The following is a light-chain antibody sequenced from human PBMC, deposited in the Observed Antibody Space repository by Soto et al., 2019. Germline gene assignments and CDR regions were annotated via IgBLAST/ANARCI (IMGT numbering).Light chain of an antibody. CDR1: SSDVGGYNY. V-gene: IGLV2-11*01. CDR2: DVS. J-gene: IGLJ3*02. Sequence: QSALTQPRSVSGSPGQSVTISCTGTSSDVGGYNYVSWYQQHPGKAPKLMIYDVSKRPSGVPDRFSGSKSGNTASLTISGLQAEDEADYYCCSYAGSYTSYWVFGGGTKVTGL. CDR3: CSYAGSYTSYWV.